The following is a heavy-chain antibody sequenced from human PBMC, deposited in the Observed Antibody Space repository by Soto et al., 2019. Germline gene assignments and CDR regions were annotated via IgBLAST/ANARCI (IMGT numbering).Heavy chain of an antibody. CDR3: ARRGNSGSVSYLYYLDY. CDR2: IYYSGST. V-gene: IGHV4-39*01. D-gene: IGHD3-10*01. J-gene: IGHJ4*02. Sequence: QLQLQESGTGLVKPSETLSLTCTVSGGSISSSSYYWGWIRQPPGKGLEWIGSIYYSGSTYYNPSLKSRVTISVDTSKNQFSLKLSSVTAADTAVYYCARRGNSGSVSYLYYLDYWGQGTLVTVSS. CDR1: GGSISSSSYY.